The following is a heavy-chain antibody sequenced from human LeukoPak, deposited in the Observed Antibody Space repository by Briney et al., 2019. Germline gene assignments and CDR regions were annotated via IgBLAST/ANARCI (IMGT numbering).Heavy chain of an antibody. CDR2: IIPIFATA. J-gene: IGHJ4*02. CDR3: ARGQDAQYSYGSGSYSSFDY. Sequence: GASVKVSCKASGSTFSSYAISWVRQAPGQGLKWMGGIIPIFATAHYAQKFQGRVTITADKSTSTAYMELSSLRSEDTAVYYCARGQDAQYSYGSGSYSSFDYWGQGTLVTVSS. CDR1: GSTFSSYA. V-gene: IGHV1-69*06. D-gene: IGHD3-10*01.